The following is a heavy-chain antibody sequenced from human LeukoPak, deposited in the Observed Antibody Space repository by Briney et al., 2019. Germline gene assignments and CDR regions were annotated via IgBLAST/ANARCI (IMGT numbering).Heavy chain of an antibody. V-gene: IGHV4-39*07. CDR1: GGPISSSSYY. CDR3: ARDGAYDSSGYYFGGAFDI. J-gene: IGHJ3*02. CDR2: IYYSGST. D-gene: IGHD3-22*01. Sequence: SETLSLTCSDSGGPISSSSYYWGWIRQPPGKGLEWIGYIYYSGSTYYNPSLKSRVTISVDTSKNQFSLKLRSVTAADTAVYYCARDGAYDSSGYYFGGAFDIWGQGTMVTVSS.